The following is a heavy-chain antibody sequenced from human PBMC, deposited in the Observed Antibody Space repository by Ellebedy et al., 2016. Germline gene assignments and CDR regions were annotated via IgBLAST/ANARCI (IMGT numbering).Heavy chain of an antibody. CDR3: VRGQYTSGWYPDYFDS. Sequence: GESLKISCEASGFTFSDYWMGWVRHCPAKGLEWVANIRQDESDTYYVESVRGRFPITRDNAKNYLCLEMKTLRDEDTAMYYCVRGQYTSGWYPDYFDSWGQGTLVTVSS. V-gene: IGHV3-7*03. CDR2: IRQDESDT. J-gene: IGHJ4*02. D-gene: IGHD6-19*01. CDR1: GFTFSDYW.